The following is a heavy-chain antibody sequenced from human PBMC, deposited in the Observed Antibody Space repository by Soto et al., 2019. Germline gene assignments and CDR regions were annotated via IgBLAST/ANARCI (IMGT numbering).Heavy chain of an antibody. V-gene: IGHV4-30-4*01. CDR1: GSSISGDDYY. D-gene: IGHD2-2*01. CDR3: ARATYDSSTYYLDY. J-gene: IGHJ4*02. CDR2: IYYTGNT. Sequence: QVQLQESGPGLVKPSQTLSLTCTISGSSISGDDYYWTWIRQPPGKGLEWIGSIYYTGNTYSNPSLESRLSISVDLSNNQFALRLTSVTAPDTAIYYCARATYDSSTYYLDYWCQGTLVTVSS.